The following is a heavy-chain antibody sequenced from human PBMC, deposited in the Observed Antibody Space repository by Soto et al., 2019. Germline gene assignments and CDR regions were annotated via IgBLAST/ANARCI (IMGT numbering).Heavy chain of an antibody. Sequence: PVGSLRLSCAASGFTFGDYYMSWVRQAPGKGLEWVSRIYGGGNGPHYADSVKGRVTIPRDNSKNTLYLQMNSLRAEDTAVYYCAKMEGMDPWAYSFDYWGQGTLVTVSS. CDR1: GFTFGDYY. J-gene: IGHJ4*02. V-gene: IGHV3-23*01. CDR3: AKMEGMDPWAYSFDY. D-gene: IGHD2-2*03. CDR2: IYGGGNGP.